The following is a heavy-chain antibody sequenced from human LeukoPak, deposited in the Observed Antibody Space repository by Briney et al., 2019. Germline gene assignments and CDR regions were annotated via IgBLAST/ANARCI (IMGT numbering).Heavy chain of an antibody. Sequence: GGSLRLSCAASGFTFSSYAMSWVRQAPGKGLEWVSSISSSSSYIYYADSVKGRFTISRDNAKNSLYLQMNSLRAEDTAVYYCASGSTVTGVDYWGQGTLVTVSS. CDR2: ISSSSSYI. J-gene: IGHJ4*02. CDR1: GFTFSSYA. D-gene: IGHD4-17*01. CDR3: ASGSTVTGVDY. V-gene: IGHV3-21*01.